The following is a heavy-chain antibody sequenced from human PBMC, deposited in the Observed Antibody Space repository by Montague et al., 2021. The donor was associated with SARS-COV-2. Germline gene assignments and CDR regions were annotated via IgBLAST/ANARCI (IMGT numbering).Heavy chain of an antibody. CDR3: AGKGGNFYGSGSSGLYYYGMDV. D-gene: IGHD3-10*01. J-gene: IGHJ6*02. CDR1: NTSISSYY. CDR2: AQNTGTT. Sequence: SETLSLTCTVSNTSISSYYWSWIRQPLGKGLEWIGYAQNTGTTNYNPSLKSRVTISVDISKKQISLTLKSMNAADTAVYYCAGKGGNFYGSGSSGLYYYGMDVWGQGTTVTVSS. V-gene: IGHV4-59*01.